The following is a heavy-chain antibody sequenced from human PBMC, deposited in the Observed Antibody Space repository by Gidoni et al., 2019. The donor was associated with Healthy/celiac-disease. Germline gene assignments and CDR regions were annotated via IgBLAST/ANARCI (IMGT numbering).Heavy chain of an antibody. CDR1: GFTFSSYG. CDR2: RKQDGSEK. D-gene: IGHD5-18*01. Sequence: EVQLVESGGGLVQPGGSLRLSCAASGFTFSSYGMSWVRQAPGRGLEWVANRKQDGSEKYYVDSVKGRFTISRDNAKNSLYLQMNSLRAEDTAVYYCARDQQLFWGKMNPEHDWYFDLWGRGTLVTVSS. CDR3: ARDQQLFWGKMNPEHDWYFDL. V-gene: IGHV3-7*03. J-gene: IGHJ2*01.